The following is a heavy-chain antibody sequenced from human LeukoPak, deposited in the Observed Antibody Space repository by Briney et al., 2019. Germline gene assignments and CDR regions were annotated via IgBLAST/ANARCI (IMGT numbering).Heavy chain of an antibody. CDR1: GGSISSGSYY. D-gene: IGHD6-13*01. CDR2: IYTSGST. Sequence: PSETLSLTCTVSGGSISSGSYYWSWIRQPAGKGLEWIGRIYTSGSTNYNPSLKSRVTISVDTSKNQFSLKLSSVTAADTAVYYCARHLDRIAAYFDYWGQGTLVTVSS. J-gene: IGHJ4*02. V-gene: IGHV4-61*02. CDR3: ARHLDRIAAYFDY.